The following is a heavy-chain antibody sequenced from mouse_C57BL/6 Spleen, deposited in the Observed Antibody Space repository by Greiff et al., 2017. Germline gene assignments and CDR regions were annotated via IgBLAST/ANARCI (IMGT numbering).Heavy chain of an antibody. Sequence: EVKVVESGEGLVKPGGSLKLSCAASGFTFSSYAMSWVRQTPEKRLEWVAYISSGGDYIYYADTVKGRFTISRDNARNTLYLQMSSLKSEDTAMYYCTRDGVITTFDYWGQGTTLTVSS. CDR2: ISSGGDYI. CDR3: TRDGVITTFDY. CDR1: GFTFSSYA. J-gene: IGHJ2*01. D-gene: IGHD1-1*01. V-gene: IGHV5-9-1*02.